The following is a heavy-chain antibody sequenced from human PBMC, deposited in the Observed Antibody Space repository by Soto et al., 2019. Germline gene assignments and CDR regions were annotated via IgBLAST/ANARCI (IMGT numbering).Heavy chain of an antibody. CDR1: GGSISSYY. CDR2: IYYSGST. Sequence: SETLSLTCTVSGGSISSYYWSWIRQPPGKGLEWIGYIYYSGSTNYNPSLKSRVTISVDTSKNQFSLKLSSVTAADTAVYYCARGASYCSSTSCAEYYYYYGMDVWGQGTTVTVSS. V-gene: IGHV4-59*12. D-gene: IGHD2-2*01. CDR3: ARGASYCSSTSCAEYYYYYGMDV. J-gene: IGHJ6*02.